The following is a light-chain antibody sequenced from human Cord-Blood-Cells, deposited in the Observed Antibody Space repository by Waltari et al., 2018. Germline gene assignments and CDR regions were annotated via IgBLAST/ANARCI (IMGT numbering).Light chain of an antibody. J-gene: IGKJ4*01. CDR3: QQYNNWLT. CDR1: QSVSSN. CDR2: GAS. V-gene: IGKV3-15*01. Sequence: EIVMTQSPATLSVSPGERATLSCRASQSVSSNLAWYQQKPGQAPRLLLYGASTRATGIPARFSGSGAGTEFTLTISSLHSEDCAVYYCQQYNNWLTFGGGTKVEIK.